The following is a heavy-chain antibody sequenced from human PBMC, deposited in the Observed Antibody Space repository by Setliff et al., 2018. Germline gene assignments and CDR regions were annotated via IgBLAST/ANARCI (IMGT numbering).Heavy chain of an antibody. Sequence: KPSETLSLTCNVSGDSISSTYHWGWIRQSPGKGLEWIGTIYTSGSTKYNPSLKSRVTIAVDTSKNQFSLKLSSVTAADTAVYYCARGKRATMVRGVVGGYYYYGMDVWGQGTTVTVSS. J-gene: IGHJ6*02. CDR2: IYTSGST. D-gene: IGHD3-10*01. V-gene: IGHV4-61*05. CDR1: GDSISSTYH. CDR3: ARGKRATMVRGVVGGYYYYGMDV.